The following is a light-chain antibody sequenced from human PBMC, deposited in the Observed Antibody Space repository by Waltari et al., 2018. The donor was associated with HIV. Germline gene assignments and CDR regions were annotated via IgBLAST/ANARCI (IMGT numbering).Light chain of an antibody. CDR1: SSDIGGYKY. J-gene: IGLJ3*02. V-gene: IGLV2-14*01. Sequence: QSALTQPASVSGSPGQSITISCTGTSSDIGGYKYVSWYQQQPGKAPKLMISEVSNRPSGVSSRFAGSNSGNTASLTISGLQAEDEADYYCSSYTSSSTWVFGGGTKLTVL. CDR3: SSYTSSSTWV. CDR2: EVS.